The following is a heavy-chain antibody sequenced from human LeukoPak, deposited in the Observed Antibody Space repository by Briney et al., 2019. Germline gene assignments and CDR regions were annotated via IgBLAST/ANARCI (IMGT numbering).Heavy chain of an antibody. CDR3: ARTYLGYSSSWSHFDY. CDR2: INPSGGST. J-gene: IGHJ4*02. V-gene: IGHV1-46*01. Sequence: ASVTVSFKASGYTFTSYYMHWVGQAPGQGREGMGMINPSGGSTSDAQKFQGRVTKTREKYTRTVYVEVRSLRSEDTAVYYCARTYLGYSSSWSHFDYWGQGTLVTVSS. CDR1: GYTFTSYY. D-gene: IGHD6-13*01.